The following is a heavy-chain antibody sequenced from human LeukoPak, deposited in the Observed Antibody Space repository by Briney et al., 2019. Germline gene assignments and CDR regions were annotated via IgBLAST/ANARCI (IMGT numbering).Heavy chain of an antibody. J-gene: IGHJ6*02. CDR3: ANTMLRGSYNMDV. CDR1: GFTFTSYA. D-gene: IGHD3-10*01. Sequence: PGGSLRLSCAASGFTFTSYAMTWVRQAPGKGLEWVSDISNSGSSTYYVDSVKGRFTISRDNSRNTLYLQLSSLRAEDTAVYYCANTMLRGSYNMDVCGQGTTVTVSS. V-gene: IGHV3-23*01. CDR2: ISNSGSST.